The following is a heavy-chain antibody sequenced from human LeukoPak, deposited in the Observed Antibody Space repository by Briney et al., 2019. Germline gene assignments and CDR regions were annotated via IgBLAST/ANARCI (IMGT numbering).Heavy chain of an antibody. D-gene: IGHD1-26*01. V-gene: IGHV3-23*01. CDR1: GFTFSNGW. Sequence: GGSLRLSCAAAGFTFSNGWMSWVRQAPGKGLEWISGISGSGASTYYADSVKGRFTISRDDSRNTLYLQMNSLRGDDTAVYYCAKDVGKWESLHFFDYWGQGTLVTVSS. CDR3: AKDVGKWESLHFFDY. J-gene: IGHJ4*02. CDR2: ISGSGAST.